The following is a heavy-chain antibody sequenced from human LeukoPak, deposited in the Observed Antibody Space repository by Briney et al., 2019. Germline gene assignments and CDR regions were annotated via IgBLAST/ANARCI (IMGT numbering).Heavy chain of an antibody. CDR1: GGSISSGGYY. D-gene: IGHD6-19*01. V-gene: IGHV4-30-2*01. Sequence: PSQTLSLTCAVSGGSISSGGYYWSWIRQPPGKGLEWIGEINHSGSTNYNPSLKSRVTISVDTSKNQFSLKLSSVTAADTAVYYCARLFSVAGTWGQGTLVTVSS. J-gene: IGHJ5*02. CDR2: INHSGST. CDR3: ARLFSVAGT.